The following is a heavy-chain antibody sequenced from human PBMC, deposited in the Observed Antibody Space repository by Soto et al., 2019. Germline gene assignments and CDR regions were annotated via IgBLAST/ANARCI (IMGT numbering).Heavy chain of an antibody. D-gene: IGHD3-22*01. CDR2: ISYDGSNK. CDR3: AKGSYDSSGYYVGYFDY. J-gene: IGHJ4*02. Sequence: PGGSLRLSCAASGFTFSSYGMHWVRQAPGKGLEWVAVISYDGSNKYYADSVKGRFTISRDNSKNTLYLQMNSLRAEDTAVYYCAKGSYDSSGYYVGYFDYWGQGSLVTVSS. CDR1: GFTFSSYG. V-gene: IGHV3-30*18.